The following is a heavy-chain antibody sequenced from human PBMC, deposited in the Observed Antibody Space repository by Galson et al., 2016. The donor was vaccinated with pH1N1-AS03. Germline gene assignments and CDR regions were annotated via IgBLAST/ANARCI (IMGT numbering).Heavy chain of an antibody. V-gene: IGHV3-74*01. D-gene: IGHD4-23*01. Sequence: SLRLSCAASGFTFSRYWMHWVRQAPGKGLVWVSHINEDGSTTRYAASVKGRFTISRHNSESTLYLQMNSLGDDDTAVYYCARDVGGPDAYWGQGTLVTVSS. J-gene: IGHJ1*01. CDR2: INEDGSTT. CDR1: GFTFSRYW. CDR3: ARDVGGPDAY.